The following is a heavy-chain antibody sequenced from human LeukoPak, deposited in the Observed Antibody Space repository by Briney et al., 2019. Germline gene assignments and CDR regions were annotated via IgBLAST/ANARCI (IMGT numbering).Heavy chain of an antibody. D-gene: IGHD3-22*01. J-gene: IGHJ4*02. CDR2: ISYTGTT. Sequence: PSETLSLTCTVSGGSISSTNYYWGWIRQPPEKGLEWIGSISYTGTTYYNPSLQSRVTIAVDTSKNQFSLKVTSVTAADTAVYYCATRGDYDLDYWGQGTLVTVSS. V-gene: IGHV4-39*07. CDR1: GGSISSTNYY. CDR3: ATRGDYDLDY.